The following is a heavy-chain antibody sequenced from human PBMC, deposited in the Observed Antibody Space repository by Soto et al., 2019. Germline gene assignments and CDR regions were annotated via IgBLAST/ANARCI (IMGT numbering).Heavy chain of an antibody. V-gene: IGHV1-69*13. D-gene: IGHD3-22*01. J-gene: IGHJ4*02. Sequence: GASVTVSCKASGGTFSSYAISWVRQAPGQGLEWMGGIIPIFGTANYAQKFQGRVTITADESTSTAYMELSSLRSEDTAVYYCARASTYYYDSGIDYWGQGTLVTVSS. CDR2: IIPIFGTA. CDR3: ARASTYYYDSGIDY. CDR1: GGTFSSYA.